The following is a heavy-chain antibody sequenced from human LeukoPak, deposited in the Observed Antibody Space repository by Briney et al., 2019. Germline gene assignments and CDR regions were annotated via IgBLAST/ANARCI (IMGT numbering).Heavy chain of an antibody. Sequence: GGSLRLSCAASGFTFKTYGMHWVRQAPGKGLEWVAVISYDGSNEYYADSVKGRFTISRDNSKNTLYLQMDSLRVEDTAVYFCAKDMGDADYVVDYWGQGTLVTVSS. CDR2: ISYDGSNE. V-gene: IGHV3-30*18. J-gene: IGHJ4*02. CDR3: AKDMGDADYVVDY. D-gene: IGHD4-17*01. CDR1: GFTFKTYG.